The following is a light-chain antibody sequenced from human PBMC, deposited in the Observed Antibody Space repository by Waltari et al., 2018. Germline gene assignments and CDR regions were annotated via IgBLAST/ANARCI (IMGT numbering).Light chain of an antibody. V-gene: IGLV2-11*01. J-gene: IGLJ2*01. Sequence: QSALTQPRSVSGSPGQSVTISCTATSSDVGGYNYVSWYQQQPGKAPKLRIYDVSERPSGVPDRFSGSKSGNTASLTISGLQAEDEADYYCCSYAGSYTWVFGGGTKLTVL. CDR1: SSDVGGYNY. CDR2: DVS. CDR3: CSYAGSYTWV.